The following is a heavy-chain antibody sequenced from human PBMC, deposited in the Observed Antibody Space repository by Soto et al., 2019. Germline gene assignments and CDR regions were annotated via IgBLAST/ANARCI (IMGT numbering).Heavy chain of an antibody. CDR2: TYYRSTWPY. D-gene: IGHD2-8*01. CDR3: ARLISNSWLDS. CDR1: ADSVSTNRAT. V-gene: IGHV6-1*01. J-gene: IGHJ5*01. Sequence: PSHTPSLTFDTSADSVSTNRATWDRTRHFPSRDLEWLGRTYYRSTWPYDYAVSATGRITINPDTSNNQPSLLLNPVRTDDRAVYYCARLISNSWLDSWGQGTLVTVSS.